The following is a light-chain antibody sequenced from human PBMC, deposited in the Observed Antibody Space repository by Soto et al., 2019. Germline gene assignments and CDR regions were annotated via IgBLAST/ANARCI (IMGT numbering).Light chain of an antibody. CDR3: QQYSQWPIT. V-gene: IGKV3D-15*01. CDR1: QSVNRN. Sequence: ELVMTQSPATLSVSPGERASLSFRASQSVNRNYLAWYQQKPGQAPRLLIYGISSRATGIPARFSGSGSGTEFTLTITSLQPEDFAVYYCQQYSQWPITFGQGTRLE. CDR2: GIS. J-gene: IGKJ5*01.